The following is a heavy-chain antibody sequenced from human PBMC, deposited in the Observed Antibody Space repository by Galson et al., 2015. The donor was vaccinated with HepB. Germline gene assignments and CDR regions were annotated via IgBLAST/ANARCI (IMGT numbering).Heavy chain of an antibody. CDR3: ARVVCSRTSCYYGMDV. J-gene: IGHJ6*02. Sequence: SLRLSCAASGFTFSDYYMSWIRQAPGKGLEWVSYISSSSSYTNYADSVKGRFTISRDNAKNSLYLQMNSLRAEDTAVYYCARVVCSRTSCYYGMDVWGQGTTVTVSS. CDR1: GFTFSDYY. CDR2: ISSSSSYT. D-gene: IGHD2-2*01. V-gene: IGHV3-11*05.